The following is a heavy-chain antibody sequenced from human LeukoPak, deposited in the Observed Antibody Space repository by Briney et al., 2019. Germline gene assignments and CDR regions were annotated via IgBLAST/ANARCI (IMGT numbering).Heavy chain of an antibody. V-gene: IGHV4-34*01. CDR1: GASFSGDY. CDR3: ARGLYDSGDYYYGIRAYYFDQ. D-gene: IGHD3-22*01. Sequence: SETLSLTCAVSGASFSGDYWSWLRQPPGKGLEWIAEINHSGRSNFNPPLQGRVTISVDTSKNQFSLNLSSVTAADTARYYCARGLYDSGDYYYGIRAYYFDQWGQGTLVTVSS. CDR2: INHSGRS. J-gene: IGHJ4*02.